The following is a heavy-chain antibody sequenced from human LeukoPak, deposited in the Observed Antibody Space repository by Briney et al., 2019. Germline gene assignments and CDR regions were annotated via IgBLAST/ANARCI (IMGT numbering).Heavy chain of an antibody. D-gene: IGHD2-2*01. J-gene: IGHJ6*03. CDR3: ARGVWDIVVVPAALPNYYYMDV. Sequence: GGSLRLSCAASGFTFSSYSMNWVRQAPGKGLEWVSSISSSSSYIYYADSVKGRFTISRDNAKNSLYLQMNSLRAEDTAVYYCARGVWDIVVVPAALPNYYYMDVWGKGTTVTVSS. CDR1: GFTFSSYS. CDR2: ISSSSSYI. V-gene: IGHV3-21*01.